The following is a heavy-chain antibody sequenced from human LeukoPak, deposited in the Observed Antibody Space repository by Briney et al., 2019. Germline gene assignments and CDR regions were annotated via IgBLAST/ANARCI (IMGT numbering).Heavy chain of an antibody. Sequence: GRSLRLSCAASGFTFSSYGMHWVRQAPGKGLEWVAVIWYDGSNKYYADSVKGRFTISRDNSKNTLYLQMNSLRAEDTAVYYCARDGGDSSSWTQLDYWGQGTLVTVSS. D-gene: IGHD6-13*01. CDR2: IWYDGSNK. CDR3: ARDGGDSSSWTQLDY. V-gene: IGHV3-33*01. CDR1: GFTFSSYG. J-gene: IGHJ4*02.